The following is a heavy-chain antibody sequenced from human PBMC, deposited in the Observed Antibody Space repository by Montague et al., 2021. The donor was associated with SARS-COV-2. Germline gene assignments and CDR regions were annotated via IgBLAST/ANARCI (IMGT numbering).Heavy chain of an antibody. Sequence: SLRLSCAASGFTVSSNYMTWVRQAPGKGLEWIPVIYSSGSTFYADSVKGRFTISGDNSKNTLYLQMNSLRAEDTAVYYCARELGVVVTAFPLMDVWGQGTTVTVSS. CDR1: GFTVSSNY. V-gene: IGHV3-66*01. CDR3: ARELGVVVTAFPLMDV. D-gene: IGHD2-21*02. CDR2: IYSSGST. J-gene: IGHJ6*02.